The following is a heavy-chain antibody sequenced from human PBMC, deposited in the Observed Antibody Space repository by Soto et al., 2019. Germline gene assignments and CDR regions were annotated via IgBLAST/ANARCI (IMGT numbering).Heavy chain of an antibody. V-gene: IGHV3-33*01. CDR2: IWYDGSNK. CDR1: GFTFSSYG. J-gene: IGHJ3*02. D-gene: IGHD5-18*01. Sequence: QVQLVESGGGVVQPGRSLRLSCAASGFTFSSYGMHWVRQAPGKLLEWVAVIWYDGSNKYYADSVKGRFTISRDNSKNSMYQQMNSLRAEDTAVYYCARSDTAMVHNAFDIWGQGTMVNVSS. CDR3: ARSDTAMVHNAFDI.